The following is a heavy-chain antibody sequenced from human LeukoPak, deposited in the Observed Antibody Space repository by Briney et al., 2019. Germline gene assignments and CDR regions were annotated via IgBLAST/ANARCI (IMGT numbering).Heavy chain of an antibody. V-gene: IGHV1-69*01. Sequence: SVKVSCKASGGTFNNYAINWLRQAPGQGLEWMGGIIPIFGTANYAQKFQGRVTITADESTSTAYMELSSLRSEDTAVYYCARGLYYYDSSGYYPFDYWGQGTLVTVSS. J-gene: IGHJ4*02. CDR1: GGTFNNYA. CDR2: IIPIFGTA. CDR3: ARGLYYYDSSGYYPFDY. D-gene: IGHD3-22*01.